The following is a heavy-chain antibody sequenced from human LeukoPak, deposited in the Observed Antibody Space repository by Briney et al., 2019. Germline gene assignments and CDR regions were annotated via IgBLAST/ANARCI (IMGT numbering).Heavy chain of an antibody. J-gene: IGHJ3*02. CDR3: AKDRGSYGQKDGFDI. Sequence: GGSLRLSCVASGFTFSSYGIHWVRQAPGKGLEWVAVIWNDGSNKYYADSVKGRFTISRDNSKNTLYLQMNSLRAEDTAVYYCAKDRGSYGQKDGFDIRGRGTMVTVSS. V-gene: IGHV3-33*06. CDR1: GFTFSSYG. D-gene: IGHD3-16*01. CDR2: IWNDGSNK.